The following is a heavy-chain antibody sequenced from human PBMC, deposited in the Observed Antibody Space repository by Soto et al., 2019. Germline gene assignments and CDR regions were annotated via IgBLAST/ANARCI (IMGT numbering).Heavy chain of an antibody. D-gene: IGHD3-10*01. CDR2: TYYNGNA. V-gene: IGHV4-39*01. CDR3: ARHFVAVVIKGWGY. CDR1: GVSIDSSNYY. Sequence: PSETLSLTCTVSGVSIDSSNYYWDWLRQPPRKGLEWIGTTYYNGNAYYNPSLKSRVSMSVDTSKNQFSLKLVSVTAADTAVYYCARHFVAVVIKGWGYWGQGTLVTVS. J-gene: IGHJ4*02.